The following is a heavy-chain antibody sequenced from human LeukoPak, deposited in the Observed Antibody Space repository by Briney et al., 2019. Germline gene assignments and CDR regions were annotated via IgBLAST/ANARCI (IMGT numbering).Heavy chain of an antibody. CDR1: AFIFNNYY. D-gene: IGHD5-18*01. CDR2: ISNSGSTM. J-gene: IGHJ6*03. Sequence: GGSLRLSCAASAFIFNNYYMSWIRQAPEKGLECVSYISNSGSTMFYADSVKGRFTISRDNAKNSLYLQMNSLRAEDTAVYYCARAPMVNYYYYMDVWGKGTTVTVSS. V-gene: IGHV3-11*04. CDR3: ARAPMVNYYYYMDV.